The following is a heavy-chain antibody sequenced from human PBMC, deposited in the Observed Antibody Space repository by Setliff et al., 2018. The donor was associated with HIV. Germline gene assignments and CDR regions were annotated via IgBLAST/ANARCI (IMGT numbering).Heavy chain of an antibody. CDR3: ASLYNWNPRGGVGGAFDI. CDR1: GGSISSSSYY. D-gene: IGHD1-20*01. CDR2: IYYSGST. J-gene: IGHJ3*02. V-gene: IGHV4-39*07. Sequence: PSETLSLTCTVSGGSISSSSYYWGWIRQPPGKGLEWIGSIYYSGSTYYNPSLKSRVTILVDTSKKQLSLKMSSVTAADTAVYYCASLYNWNPRGGVGGAFDIWGQGTMGTVS.